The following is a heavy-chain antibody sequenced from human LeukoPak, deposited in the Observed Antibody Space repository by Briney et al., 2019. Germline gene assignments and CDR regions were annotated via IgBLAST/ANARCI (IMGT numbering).Heavy chain of an antibody. Sequence: GGSLRLSCAASGFTVSSSYMSWVRQAPRKGLEWVSIIYSGGTTYCADSVKGRFTISRDNSKNTLFLQMNSLRPEDTAVYYCARQGNGDYPNWFDPWGRGTLVTVSS. J-gene: IGHJ5*02. CDR2: IYSGGTT. V-gene: IGHV3-66*02. D-gene: IGHD4-17*01. CDR1: GFTVSSSY. CDR3: ARQGNGDYPNWFDP.